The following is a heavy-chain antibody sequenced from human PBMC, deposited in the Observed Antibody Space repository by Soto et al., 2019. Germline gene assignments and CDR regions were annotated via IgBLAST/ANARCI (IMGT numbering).Heavy chain of an antibody. D-gene: IGHD6-19*01. J-gene: IGHJ4*02. CDR2: IIPILGIA. CDR3: ARDVGYSSGWYDY. Sequence: QVQLVQSGAEVKKPGSSVKVSCKASGGTFSSYTISWVRQAPAQGLEWMGRIIPILGIANYAQKFQGRVTITADKSTSTAYMELSSLRSEDTAVYYCARDVGYSSGWYDYWGQRTLVTVSS. CDR1: GGTFSSYT. V-gene: IGHV1-69*08.